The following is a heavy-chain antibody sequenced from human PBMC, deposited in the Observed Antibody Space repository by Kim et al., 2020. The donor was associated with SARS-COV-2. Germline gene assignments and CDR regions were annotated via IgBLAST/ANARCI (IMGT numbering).Heavy chain of an antibody. CDR1: GGSITSGDHY. J-gene: IGHJ6*02. CDR2: IYYTGNT. V-gene: IGHV4-30-4*01. Sequence: SETLSLTCTLSGGSITSGDHYWTWILQPPGKGLEWIGHIYYTGNTYYNPSLNSRMTLSVDTSKNQFSLKLASVTAADTAVYYCARGGYFYYIMDVWGQGTTVTVSS. CDR3: ARGGYFYYIMDV.